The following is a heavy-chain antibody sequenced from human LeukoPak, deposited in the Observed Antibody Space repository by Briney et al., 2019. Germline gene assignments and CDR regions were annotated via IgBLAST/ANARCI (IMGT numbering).Heavy chain of an antibody. CDR3: ARGAAAGSFYWFDP. J-gene: IGHJ5*02. CDR1: GGSISSGGYS. CDR2: IYHSGST. Sequence: SQTLSLTCAVSGGSISSGGYSWSWIRQPPGKGLEWIGYIYHSGSTYYNPSLKSRVTISVDRSKNQFSLKLSSVTAADTAVYYCARGAAAGSFYWFDPWGQGTLVTVSS. V-gene: IGHV4-30-2*01. D-gene: IGHD6-13*01.